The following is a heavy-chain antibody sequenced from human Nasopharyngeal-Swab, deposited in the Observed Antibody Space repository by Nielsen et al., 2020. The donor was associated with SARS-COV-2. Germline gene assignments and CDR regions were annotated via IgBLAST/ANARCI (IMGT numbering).Heavy chain of an antibody. CDR2: ISNDGDRQ. CDR3: AREGRREDDGFDM. V-gene: IGHV3-30-3*01. CDR1: GFAFSTYA. Sequence: GESLKISCAASGFAFSTYAMHWVRQAPGKGLEWVAFISNDGDRQHYADSVKGRFTISRDNSKNTLYLQMSSLTTEDTAVYRCAREGRREDDGFDMWGQGTLVTVSS. J-gene: IGHJ3*02.